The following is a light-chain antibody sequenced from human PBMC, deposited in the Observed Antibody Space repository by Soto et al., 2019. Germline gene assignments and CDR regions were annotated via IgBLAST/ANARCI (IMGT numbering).Light chain of an antibody. Sequence: DIQMTQSPSTLSASVGDRVTLTCRASQSTSGWLAWYQQKPGKAPKLLMHDASTLESGVPSRISGSGSGTQFTLVISGLQPDDFATYYCQQYKSFPFTFGQGTKLEIK. J-gene: IGKJ2*01. CDR3: QQYKSFPFT. CDR2: DAS. V-gene: IGKV1-5*01. CDR1: QSTSGW.